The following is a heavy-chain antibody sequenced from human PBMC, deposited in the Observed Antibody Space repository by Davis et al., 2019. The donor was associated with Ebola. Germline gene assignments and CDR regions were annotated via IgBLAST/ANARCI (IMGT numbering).Heavy chain of an antibody. J-gene: IGHJ6*02. CDR2: ISHSGGDT. CDR1: GFTFSTYA. V-gene: IGHV3-23*01. Sequence: GESLKISCTASGFTFSTYAMSWVRQAPGEVLEWVSAISHSGGDTYYADSVKGRFTISRDNSKKTVDLQMNSLRADDTAIYYCAKTRRLYFYYGMDVWGQGTTVTVSS. CDR3: AKTRRLYFYYGMDV.